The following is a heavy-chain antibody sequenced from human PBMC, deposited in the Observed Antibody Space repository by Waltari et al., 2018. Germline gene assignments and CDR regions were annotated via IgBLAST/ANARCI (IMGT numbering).Heavy chain of an antibody. Sequence: VQLVQSGAEVKKPGSSVKVSCKASGGTFSSYAISWVRQAPGQGLEWMGGIIPIFGTANYAQKFQGRVTSTTDESTSTAYMELSSLRSEDTAVYYCAREGRDTVTTFSFDYWGQGTLVTVSS. CDR2: IIPIFGTA. CDR3: AREGRDTVTTFSFDY. CDR1: GGTFSSYA. D-gene: IGHD4-4*01. V-gene: IGHV1-69*05. J-gene: IGHJ4*02.